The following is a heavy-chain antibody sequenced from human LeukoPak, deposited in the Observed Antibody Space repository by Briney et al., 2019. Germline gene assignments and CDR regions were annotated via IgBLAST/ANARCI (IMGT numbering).Heavy chain of an antibody. CDR1: GFTFSDYA. D-gene: IGHD1-26*01. Sequence: QPGGSLRLSCAASGFTFSDYAMHWVRPAPGKGLEYVSAISGDGVTTDYPNSVKGRFTISRDNSKNTLYLQMGSLRAEDMAVYYCARDSSLGMDWGQGTLVTVSS. J-gene: IGHJ4*02. V-gene: IGHV3-64*01. CDR3: ARDSSLGMD. CDR2: ISGDGVTT.